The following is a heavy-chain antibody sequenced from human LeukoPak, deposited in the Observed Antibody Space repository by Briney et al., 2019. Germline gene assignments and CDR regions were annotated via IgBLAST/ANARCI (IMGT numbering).Heavy chain of an antibody. V-gene: IGHV4-39*01. Sequence: PSETLSLTCTVSGGSISSSSYYWGWIRQPPGKGLEWIGSIYYSGSTYYNPSLKSRVTISVDTSKNQFSLKLSSVTAADTAVYYCARLNYDILTGSNAFDYWGQGTLVTVSS. J-gene: IGHJ4*02. CDR1: GGSISSSSYY. D-gene: IGHD3-9*01. CDR3: ARLNYDILTGSNAFDY. CDR2: IYYSGST.